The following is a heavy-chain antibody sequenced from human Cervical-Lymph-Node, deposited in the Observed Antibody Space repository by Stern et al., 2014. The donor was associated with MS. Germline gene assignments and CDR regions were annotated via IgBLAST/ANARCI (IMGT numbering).Heavy chain of an antibody. J-gene: IGHJ4*02. V-gene: IGHV4-59*01. Sequence: QLQLQESGPGLVKPSETLSLTCTVAGASFTAYYWSLIRQSQGKGLEWIGYSYSSGSTNYNPSLKSRVIISLDTSKNQFSLKLSAVTAADTAVYYCARGGRMATMFYWGQGNLVTVSS. CDR3: ARGGRMATMFY. CDR2: SYSSGST. CDR1: GASFTAYY. D-gene: IGHD5-24*01.